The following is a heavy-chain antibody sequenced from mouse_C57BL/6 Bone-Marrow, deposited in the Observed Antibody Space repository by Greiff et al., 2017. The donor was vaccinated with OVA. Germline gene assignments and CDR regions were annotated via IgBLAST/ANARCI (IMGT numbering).Heavy chain of an antibody. D-gene: IGHD2-10*02. J-gene: IGHJ4*01. CDR3: AREGPRGYGNPYYAMDY. Sequence: QVQLQQSGAELVKPGASVKISCKASGYAFSSYWMNWVKQRPGKGLEWIGQIYPGDGDTNYNGKFKGKATLTADKSSSTAYMQLSSLTSEDSAVYFCAREGPRGYGNPYYAMDYWGQGTSVTVSS. CDR2: IYPGDGDT. V-gene: IGHV1-80*01. CDR1: GYAFSSYW.